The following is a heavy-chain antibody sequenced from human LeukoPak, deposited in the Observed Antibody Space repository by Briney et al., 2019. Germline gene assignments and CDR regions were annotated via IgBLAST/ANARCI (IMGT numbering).Heavy chain of an antibody. CDR3: TRALEGGWELQY. J-gene: IGHJ4*02. CDR2: IYSGGST. D-gene: IGHD2-15*01. CDR1: GFTVSSNY. Sequence: GGSLRLSCAASGFTVSSNYMSWVRQAPGKGLEWVSVIYSGGSTYYADSVKGRFTISRDNSKNTLYLQMNSLKTEDTAVYYCTRALEGGWELQYWGQGTLVTVSS. V-gene: IGHV3-53*01.